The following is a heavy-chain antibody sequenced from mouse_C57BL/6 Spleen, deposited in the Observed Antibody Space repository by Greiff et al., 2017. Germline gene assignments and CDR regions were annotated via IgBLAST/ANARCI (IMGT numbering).Heavy chain of an antibody. J-gene: IGHJ3*01. Sequence: EVMLVESGGGLVKPGGSLKLSCAASGFTFSSYAMSWVRQTPEKRLEWVATISDGGSYTYYPDNVKGRFTISRDNAKNNLYLQMSHLKSEDTAMYYCAREDGNAFAYWGQGTLVTVSA. CDR3: AREDGNAFAY. V-gene: IGHV5-4*01. D-gene: IGHD2-1*01. CDR1: GFTFSSYA. CDR2: ISDGGSYT.